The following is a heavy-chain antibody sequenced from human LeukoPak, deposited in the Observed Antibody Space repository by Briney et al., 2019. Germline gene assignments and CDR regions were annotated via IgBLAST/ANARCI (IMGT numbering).Heavy chain of an antibody. CDR1: GFTFSSYN. D-gene: IGHD1-26*01. V-gene: IGHV3-48*03. CDR3: ARSSGTYHFDY. CDR2: ISSSGSTI. Sequence: GGSLRLSCAASGFTFSSYNMNWVRLAPGKGLEWVSYISSSGSTIYYADSVKGRFTISRDNAKNSLFLQVNSLRAEDTAVYYCARSSGTYHFDYWGQGTLVTVSS. J-gene: IGHJ4*02.